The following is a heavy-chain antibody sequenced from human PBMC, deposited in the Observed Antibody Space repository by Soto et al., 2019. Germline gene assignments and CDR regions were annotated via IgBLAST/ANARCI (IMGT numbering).Heavy chain of an antibody. V-gene: IGHV3-23*01. CDR1: GFTFSTFA. D-gene: IGHD3-3*01. Sequence: EVQLLESGGGLVQPGGSLRLSCAASGFTFSTFAMSWVRQAPGKGLEWVSAISGTGSSTYYANSMEGRFTVSRANSHCTLYLQMTRVRADDTAVYYCARDVGPVTIFGEALSGYFDFWGKGTLVTVSS. CDR3: ARDVGPVTIFGEALSGYFDF. J-gene: IGHJ4*02. CDR2: ISGTGSST.